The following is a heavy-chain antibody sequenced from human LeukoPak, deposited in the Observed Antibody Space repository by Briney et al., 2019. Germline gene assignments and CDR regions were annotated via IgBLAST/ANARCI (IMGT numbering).Heavy chain of an antibody. CDR1: GGSISSYY. CDR3: ARGRVYYYDSSGYYYARYFDY. V-gene: IGHV4-34*01. J-gene: IGHJ4*02. CDR2: INHSGST. D-gene: IGHD3-22*01. Sequence: PSETLSLTCTVSGGSISSYYWSWIRQPPGKGLEWIGEINHSGSTNYNPSLKSRVTISVDTSKNQFSLKLSSVTAADTAVYYCARGRVYYYDSSGYYYARYFDYWGQGTLVTVSS.